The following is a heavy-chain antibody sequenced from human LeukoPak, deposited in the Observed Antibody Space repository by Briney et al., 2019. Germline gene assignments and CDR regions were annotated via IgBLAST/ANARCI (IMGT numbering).Heavy chain of an antibody. J-gene: IGHJ6*02. CDR3: AKPLYSRALDGMDV. Sequence: GSLRLSCAASGFTFDDYTMHWVRQAPGKGLEWVSLISWDGGSTYYADSVKGRFTISRDNSKNSLYLQMNSLRTEDTALYYCAKPLYSRALDGMDVWGQGTTVTVSS. CDR2: ISWDGGST. CDR1: GFTFDDYT. D-gene: IGHD6-13*01. V-gene: IGHV3-43*01.